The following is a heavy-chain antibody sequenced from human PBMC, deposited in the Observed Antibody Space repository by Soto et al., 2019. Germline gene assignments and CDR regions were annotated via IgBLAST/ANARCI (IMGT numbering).Heavy chain of an antibody. Sequence: PGGSLRLSCAASGFTFSSYGMHWVRQAPGKGLEWVAVIWYDGSNKYYADSVKGRFTISRDNSKNTLYLQMNSLRAEDTAVYYCARDWGIAAAGTVFDYWGQGTLVTVSS. CDR1: GFTFSSYG. CDR2: IWYDGSNK. CDR3: ARDWGIAAAGTVFDY. J-gene: IGHJ4*02. D-gene: IGHD6-13*01. V-gene: IGHV3-33*01.